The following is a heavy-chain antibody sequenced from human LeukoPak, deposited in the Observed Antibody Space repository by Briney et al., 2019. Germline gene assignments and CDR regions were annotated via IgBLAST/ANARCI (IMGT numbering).Heavy chain of an antibody. J-gene: IGHJ4*02. CDR2: IYYSGST. CDR1: GGSISSSSYY. V-gene: IGHV4-39*01. D-gene: IGHD5-24*01. CDR3: ARRVRRDGYNIDY. Sequence: SETLSLTCTVSGGSISSSSYYWGWIRQPPGQGLEWIGSIYYSGSTYYNPSLKSRVTISVDTSKNQFSLKLSSVTAADTAVYYCARRVRRDGYNIDYWGQGTLVTVSS.